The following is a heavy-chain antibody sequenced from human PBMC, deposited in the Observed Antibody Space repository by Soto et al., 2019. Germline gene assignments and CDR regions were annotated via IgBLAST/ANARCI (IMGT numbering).Heavy chain of an antibody. CDR3: AREPLMPWVTTYAWRDYYGMDV. CDR2: INPNSGGT. Sequence: GASVKVSCKASGYTFTGYYMHWVRQAPGQGLEWMGWINPNSGGTNYAQKFQGRVTMTRDTSISTAYMELSRLRSDDTAVYYCAREPLMPWVTTYAWRDYYGMDVWGQGTTVTVS. CDR1: GYTFTGYY. V-gene: IGHV1-2*02. D-gene: IGHD4-17*01. J-gene: IGHJ6*02.